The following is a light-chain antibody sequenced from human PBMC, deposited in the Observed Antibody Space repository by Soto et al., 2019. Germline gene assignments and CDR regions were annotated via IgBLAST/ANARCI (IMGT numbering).Light chain of an antibody. CDR2: SVF. J-gene: IGKJ1*01. CDR1: QIGNTKY. Sequence: EMVLTQSPGTLSLSPGERATLHCRASQIGNTKYLAWYQQRPGQPPRLLIYSVFTRANGTPDRFSGSGSGTDFTLTISRLAPEDSALYYCQHYGHPRWTFGPGTRVEIK. V-gene: IGKV3-20*01. CDR3: QHYGHPRWT.